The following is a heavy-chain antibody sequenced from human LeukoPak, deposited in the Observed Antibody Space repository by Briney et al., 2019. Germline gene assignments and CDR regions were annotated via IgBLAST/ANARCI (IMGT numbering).Heavy chain of an antibody. CDR2: ISYDGSNK. V-gene: IGHV3-30*03. CDR1: GITFSSYG. D-gene: IGHD3-9*01. CDR3: ARMWLYDILTGYYPDAFDI. Sequence: GGSLRLSCAASGITFSSYGMHWVRQAPGKGLEWVAVISYDGSNKYYADSVKGRFTISRDNSKNTLYLQMNSLRGEDTAVYYCARMWLYDILTGYYPDAFDIWGQGTMVTVSS. J-gene: IGHJ3*02.